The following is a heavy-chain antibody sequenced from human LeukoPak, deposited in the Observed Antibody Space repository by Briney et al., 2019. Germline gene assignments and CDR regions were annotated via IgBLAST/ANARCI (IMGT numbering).Heavy chain of an antibody. CDR2: ISVSGGRT. D-gene: IGHD4-23*01. Sequence: GGSLRLSCAASGFTFSSYAMSWVRQAQGNGLEWDAAISVSGGRTYYADSVKGRLTISRDNSKNTLYLQMNSLRAEDTAVYYCAKGIHGGNSDDAFDIWGQGTMVTVSS. CDR1: GFTFSSYA. J-gene: IGHJ3*02. V-gene: IGHV3-23*01. CDR3: AKGIHGGNSDDAFDI.